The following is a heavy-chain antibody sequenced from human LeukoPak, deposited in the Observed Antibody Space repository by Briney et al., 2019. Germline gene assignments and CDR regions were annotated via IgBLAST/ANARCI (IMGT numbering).Heavy chain of an antibody. CDR3: AKSGKDSSGLFDY. CDR1: GFTFSSYA. J-gene: IGHJ4*02. D-gene: IGHD3-22*01. Sequence: GGSLRLSCAASGFTFSSYAMSWVRQAPGKGLEWVSAISGSGGSTYYADSVKGRFTISRDNSKNTLYLQMNSLRAEDTAVYYSAKSGKDSSGLFDYWGQGTLVTVSS. V-gene: IGHV3-23*01. CDR2: ISGSGGST.